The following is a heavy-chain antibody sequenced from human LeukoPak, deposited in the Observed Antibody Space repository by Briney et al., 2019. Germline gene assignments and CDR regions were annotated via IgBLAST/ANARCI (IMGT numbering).Heavy chain of an antibody. J-gene: IGHJ4*02. CDR3: ARLSAMGDFIDY. V-gene: IGHV4-59*08. CDR2: IYYSGST. CDR1: GGSISSYY. D-gene: IGHD5-18*01. Sequence: SETLSLTCTVSGGSISSYYWSWIRQPPGKGLEWIGYIYYSGSTNYNPSLKSRVTISVDTSKNQFSLKLSSVTAADTAVYYCARLSAMGDFIDYWGQGTLVTVSS.